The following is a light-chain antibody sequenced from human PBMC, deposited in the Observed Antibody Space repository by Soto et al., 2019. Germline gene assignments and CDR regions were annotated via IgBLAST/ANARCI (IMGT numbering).Light chain of an antibody. CDR1: QSAYSSY. CDR2: GAS. V-gene: IGKV3-20*01. CDR3: QQYGTSLFT. J-gene: IGKJ4*01. Sequence: PGDRATLSCRSSQSAYSSYLSWYQQKPGQAPRLLIYGASNRPTGIPDRFSGSGSGTDFTLTISGLEPEDFAVYYCQQYGTSLFTFGGGTRVEIK.